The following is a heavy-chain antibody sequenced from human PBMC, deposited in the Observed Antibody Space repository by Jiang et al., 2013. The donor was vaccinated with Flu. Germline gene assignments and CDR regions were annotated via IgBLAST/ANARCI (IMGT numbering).Heavy chain of an antibody. D-gene: IGHD3-10*01. CDR1: GGSFSGHY. CDR3: ARGLKRSGSGNYRRFHYNGMDV. V-gene: IGHV4-34*01. Sequence: LLKPSETLSLTCAVYGGSFSGHYWNWIRQPPGEGLEWIGEINHSGSTNYNPSLKSRVTVSVDTSKNQFSLKLSSVTAADTAVYYCARGLKRSGSGNYRRFHYNGMDVWGQGTTVTGLL. J-gene: IGHJ6*02. CDR2: INHSGST.